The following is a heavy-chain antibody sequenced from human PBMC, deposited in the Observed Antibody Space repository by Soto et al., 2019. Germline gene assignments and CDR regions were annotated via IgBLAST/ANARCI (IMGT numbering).Heavy chain of an antibody. CDR1: GGSISSYY. D-gene: IGHD6-13*01. J-gene: IGHJ5*02. Sequence: QVQLQESGPGLVKPSETLSLTCTVSGGSISSYYWSWIRQPPGKGLEWIGYIYSSGSTNYNPSLKSRVIISVDTSKNQFSLKLSSVTAADTAVYYCARDRLAAAGGGRRWFDPWGQGTLVTVSS. CDR2: IYSSGST. V-gene: IGHV4-59*01. CDR3: ARDRLAAAGGGRRWFDP.